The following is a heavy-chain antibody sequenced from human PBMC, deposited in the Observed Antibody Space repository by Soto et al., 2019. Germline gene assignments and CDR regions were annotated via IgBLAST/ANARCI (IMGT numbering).Heavy chain of an antibody. Sequence: QVQLVESGGGLVKPGGSLRLSCASSGFTFSDYYMSWIRKAPGKGLEWVSYISSSSSHTNQADSVKGRFTISRDNAKNTLYRQMNSLRAEDTAVYYCARGGRGGELRFDYWGQGTLVPVSS. CDR1: GFTFSDYY. V-gene: IGHV3-11*06. CDR2: ISSSSSHT. J-gene: IGHJ4*02. D-gene: IGHD1-7*01. CDR3: ARGGRGGELRFDY.